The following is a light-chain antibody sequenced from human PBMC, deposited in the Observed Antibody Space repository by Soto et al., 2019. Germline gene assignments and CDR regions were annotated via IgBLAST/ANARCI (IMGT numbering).Light chain of an antibody. Sequence: EIVMTQSLVTLSVSPGERATLSCRASQSVGGDLAWYQQIPGQAPRLLIYGAVTRATGVAARFSGGGSGTEFTLTVDSLQSEDLAIYYCQQYYAWPRTFGQGNKLEI. V-gene: IGKV3-15*01. CDR1: QSVGGD. J-gene: IGKJ2*01. CDR3: QQYYAWPRT. CDR2: GAV.